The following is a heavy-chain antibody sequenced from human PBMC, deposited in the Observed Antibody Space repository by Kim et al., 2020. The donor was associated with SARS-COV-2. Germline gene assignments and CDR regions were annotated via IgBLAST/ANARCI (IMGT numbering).Heavy chain of an antibody. CDR3: TTVLLWFGELLSYAFDI. V-gene: IGHV3-15*01. D-gene: IGHD3-10*01. J-gene: IGHJ3*02. Sequence: PVKGRFTISRDDSKNTLYLQMNSLKAEDTAVYYCTTVLLWFGELLSYAFDIWGQGTMVTVSS.